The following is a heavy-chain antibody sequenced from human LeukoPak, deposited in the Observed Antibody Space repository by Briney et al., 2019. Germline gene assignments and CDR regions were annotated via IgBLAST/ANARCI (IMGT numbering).Heavy chain of an antibody. CDR1: GGSISSSSYY. V-gene: IGHV4-39*07. CDR3: ARDSMITFGGTHYMDV. J-gene: IGHJ6*03. D-gene: IGHD3-16*01. CDR2: IYYSGST. Sequence: SETLSLTCTVSGGSISSSSYYWGWIRQPPGKGLEWIGSIYYSGSTYYNPSLKSRVTVSVDTSKNQFSLRLSSVTAADTAVYYCARDSMITFGGTHYMDVWGKGTTVTVSS.